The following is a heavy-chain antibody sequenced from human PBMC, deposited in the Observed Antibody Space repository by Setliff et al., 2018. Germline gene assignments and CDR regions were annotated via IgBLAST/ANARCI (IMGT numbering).Heavy chain of an antibody. CDR1: GGSVSSTSHY. J-gene: IGHJ4*02. CDR3: RFWSGYYKNDY. V-gene: IGHV4-61*01. D-gene: IGHD3-3*01. CDR2: IFHSGST. Sequence: PSETLSLTCNVSGGSVSSTSHYWSWIRQPTGKGLEWIGYIFHSGSTYYNPTLNSRVTISVDTSKNQFSLKLSSVTAADTAVYYCRFWSGYYKNDYWGQGTLVTVSS.